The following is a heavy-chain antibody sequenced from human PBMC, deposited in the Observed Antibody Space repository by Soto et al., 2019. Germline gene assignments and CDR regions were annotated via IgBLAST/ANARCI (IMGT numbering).Heavy chain of an antibody. CDR3: ARASSGWINYFDY. V-gene: IGHV4-30-4*01. CDR2: IYYSGST. Sequence: QVQLQESGPGLVKPSQTLSLTCTVSGGSISSGDYYWSWIRQPPGKGLEWIGYIYYSGSTYYNPSLKSRVTISVHTSKNQVSLKLSSVTAADTAVYYCARASSGWINYFDYWGQGTLVTVSS. D-gene: IGHD6-19*01. CDR1: GGSISSGDYY. J-gene: IGHJ4*02.